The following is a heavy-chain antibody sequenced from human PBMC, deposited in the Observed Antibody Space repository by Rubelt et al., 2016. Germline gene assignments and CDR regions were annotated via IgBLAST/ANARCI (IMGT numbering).Heavy chain of an antibody. CDR3: AKEIGDKSGSYYAAFDI. Sequence: EVQLVASGGGLVQPGRSLRLSCAASGFSFDDYDMHWVRQAPGKGLEWVSRLTWNSGSQGYAESVKARFTHSRDNAKNSLYLQMNSLRAEETALYYCAKEIGDKSGSYYAAFDIWGRGTMVTVSS. J-gene: IGHJ3*02. CDR2: LTWNSGSQ. D-gene: IGHD1-26*01. CDR1: GFSFDDYD. V-gene: IGHV3-9*01.